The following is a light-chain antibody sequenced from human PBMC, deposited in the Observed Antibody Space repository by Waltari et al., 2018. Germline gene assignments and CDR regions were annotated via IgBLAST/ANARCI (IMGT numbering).Light chain of an antibody. CDR2: GAS. V-gene: IGKV3-20*01. Sequence: EIVLTQSPGTLSLSPGERATRSCRASQSVSSVYLAWYQQKPGQAPRLLIYGASNRATGIPDRFSGSGSGTDFTLTISRLEPEDFAVYYCQQYGNLLWTFGQGTKVEIK. CDR1: QSVSSVY. CDR3: QQYGNLLWT. J-gene: IGKJ1*01.